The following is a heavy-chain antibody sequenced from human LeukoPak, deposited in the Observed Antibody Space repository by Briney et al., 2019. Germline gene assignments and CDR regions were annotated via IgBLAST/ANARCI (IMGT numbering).Heavy chain of an antibody. Sequence: RGASVKVSCKASGYTFTSYDINWVRQATGQGLEWMGWMNPNSGNTGYAQKFQGRVTMTRNTSTSTAYMELSSLRSEDTAVYYCARGGRPGIAVAHWFDPWGQGTLVTVSS. CDR1: GYTFTSYD. V-gene: IGHV1-8*01. CDR2: MNPNSGNT. CDR3: ARGGRPGIAVAHWFDP. J-gene: IGHJ5*02. D-gene: IGHD6-19*01.